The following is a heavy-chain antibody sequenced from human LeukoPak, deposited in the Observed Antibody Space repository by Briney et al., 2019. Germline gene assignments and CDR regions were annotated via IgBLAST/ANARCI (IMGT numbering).Heavy chain of an antibody. CDR1: GYTFTSYY. CDR3: ARGRCLGSTNCYYFDS. CDR2: INPSGGST. J-gene: IGHJ4*02. D-gene: IGHD2-2*01. V-gene: IGHV1-46*01. Sequence: ASVKVSCKASGYTFTSYYMHWVRQAPGQGLEWMGVINPSGGSTSYAQKFQGRVTITRDTSASTAYMELSSLRSEDTAVYYCARGRCLGSTNCYYFDSWGQGTLVTVSS.